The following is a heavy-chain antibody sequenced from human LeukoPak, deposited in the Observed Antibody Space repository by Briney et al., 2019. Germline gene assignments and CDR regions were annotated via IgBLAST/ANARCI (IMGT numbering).Heavy chain of an antibody. CDR3: ASHVGGQLGWVDP. CDR2: IYPGDSDT. D-gene: IGHD6-6*01. Sequence: GESLKISCQGSGYSFTNYWIAWVRQMPGKGLEWMGIIYPGDSDTRYSPSFQGQVTISADKSIRTAYLQWSSLKASDTAMYYCASHVGGQLGWVDPWGQGMLVTVSS. V-gene: IGHV5-51*01. J-gene: IGHJ5*02. CDR1: GYSFTNYW.